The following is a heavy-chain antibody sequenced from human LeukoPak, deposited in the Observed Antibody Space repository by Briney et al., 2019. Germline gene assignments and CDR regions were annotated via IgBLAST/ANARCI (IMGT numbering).Heavy chain of an antibody. CDR2: IYYSGST. D-gene: IGHD3-16*02. CDR1: GGSISSYY. Sequence: KPSATLSLTCTVSGGSISSYYWSWIRQPPGKGLEWIGYIYYSGSTNYNPSLKSRVTISVDTSKNQFSLKLSSVTAADTAVYYCARGSMITFGGVIVPFDYWGQGTLVTVSS. V-gene: IGHV4-59*01. J-gene: IGHJ4*02. CDR3: ARGSMITFGGVIVPFDY.